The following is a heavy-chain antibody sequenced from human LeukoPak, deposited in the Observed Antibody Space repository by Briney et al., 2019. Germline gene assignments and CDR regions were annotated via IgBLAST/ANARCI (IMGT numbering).Heavy chain of an antibody. J-gene: IGHJ6*03. V-gene: IGHV3-66*01. CDR3: ARTSASTQLYYYYYYMDV. CDR2: IYSGGST. D-gene: IGHD1-1*01. Sequence: GGSLRLSCAASGFTVSSNYMSWVRQAPGKGLEWVSVIYSGGSTYYADSVKGRFTISRDNSKNTLYLQMNSLRAEDTAVYYCARTSASTQLYYYYYYMDVWGKGTTVTISS. CDR1: GFTVSSNY.